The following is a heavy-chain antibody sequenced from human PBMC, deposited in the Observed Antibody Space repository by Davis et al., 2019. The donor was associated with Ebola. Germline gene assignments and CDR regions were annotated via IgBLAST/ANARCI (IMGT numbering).Heavy chain of an antibody. CDR1: GGSFSGYY. CDR2: INHSGST. Sequence: SETLSLTCAVSGGSFSGYYWSWIRQPPGKGLEWIGEINHSGSTNYNPSLKSRVTISVDKSKNQFSLKLSSVTAADTAVYYCAREGGSHRATVVTNDAFDIWGQGTMVTVSS. V-gene: IGHV4-34*01. D-gene: IGHD4-23*01. CDR3: AREGGSHRATVVTNDAFDI. J-gene: IGHJ3*02.